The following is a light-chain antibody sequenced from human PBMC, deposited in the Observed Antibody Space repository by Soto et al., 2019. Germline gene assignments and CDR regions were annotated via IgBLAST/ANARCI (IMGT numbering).Light chain of an antibody. Sequence: QSVLTQPASVSGSPGQSITISCTGTSSDVGGYNYVSWYQQHPGKAPKLMIYEVSNRPSGVSNRFSGSKSGNTASLTISGLQAEDEADYYCSSYTSSSIVVFGEGTTVTVL. CDR2: EVS. CDR1: SSDVGGYNY. V-gene: IGLV2-14*01. CDR3: SSYTSSSIVV. J-gene: IGLJ2*01.